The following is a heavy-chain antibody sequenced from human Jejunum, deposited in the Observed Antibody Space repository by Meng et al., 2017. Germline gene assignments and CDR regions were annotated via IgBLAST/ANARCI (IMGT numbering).Heavy chain of an antibody. Sequence: QVQLQESGPGRVKPSQTLSRTGTVAGGSISSDDYYWSWLRQPPGKGLEWIGYIHYIGSAFYHPALKSRATVSVDTSKNQFSLELKSVTAADTALYYCARERWEDYESRGFDSWGQGTLVTVSS. V-gene: IGHV4-30-4*01. CDR2: IHYIGSA. CDR3: ARERWEDYESRGFDS. D-gene: IGHD3-22*01. J-gene: IGHJ4*02. CDR1: GGSISSDDYY.